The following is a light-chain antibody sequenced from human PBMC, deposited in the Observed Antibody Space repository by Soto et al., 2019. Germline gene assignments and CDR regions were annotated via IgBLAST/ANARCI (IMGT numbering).Light chain of an antibody. V-gene: IGLV2-14*03. CDR1: SSDIGSYNH. CDR2: AVS. J-gene: IGLJ1*01. Sequence: QSVLTQPASVSGSPGQSITISCSGTSSDIGSYNHVAWYQQFPGKSPKLMIYAVSDRPSGVSNRFSGSKSGNTASLTISGLQSEDEADYYCISYTSDDVRYVFGTGTKVTVL. CDR3: ISYTSDDVRYV.